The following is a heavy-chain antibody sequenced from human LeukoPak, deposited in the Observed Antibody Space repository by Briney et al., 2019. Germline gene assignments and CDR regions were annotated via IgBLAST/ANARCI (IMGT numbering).Heavy chain of an antibody. CDR1: GFTVSSNY. CDR2: IYSGGST. V-gene: IGHV3-53*01. D-gene: IGHD6-13*01. Sequence: GGSLRLSCAVSGFTVSSNYMSWVRQAPGKGLEWISVIYSGGSTYYADSVKGRFTISRDAKNSVYLQMNSLRADDTAVYYCARNGILGIAAAVDVWGKGTTVTVSS. J-gene: IGHJ6*04. CDR3: ARNGILGIAAAVDV.